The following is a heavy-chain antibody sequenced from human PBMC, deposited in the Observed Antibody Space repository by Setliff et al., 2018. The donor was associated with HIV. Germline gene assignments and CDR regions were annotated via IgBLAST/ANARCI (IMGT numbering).Heavy chain of an antibody. CDR2: IYTSGST. J-gene: IGHJ4*02. V-gene: IGHV4-61*02. D-gene: IGHD3-16*02. Sequence: SETLSLTCTVADGSISTGSYYWSWVRQPAGRGLEWIGRIYTSGSTNYNPSLKSRVTMSVDTSRNQFSLNLTSVAAADTAVYYCARGRFVGFDYWGQGTLVTVSS. CDR3: ARGRFVGFDY. CDR1: DGSISTGSYY.